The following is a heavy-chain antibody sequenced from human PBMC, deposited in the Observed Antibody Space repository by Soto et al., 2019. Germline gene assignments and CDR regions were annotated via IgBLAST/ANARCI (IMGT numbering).Heavy chain of an antibody. J-gene: IGHJ4*02. CDR3: ARDGSSGYYYGY. V-gene: IGHV1-3*01. Sequence: GASVKVSCKASGYTFTNYAMHWVRQAPGQRLEWMGWINAYNGNTKYSQKLQGRVTITTDTSTSTAYMELRSLRSDDTAVYYCARDGSSGYYYGYWGQGTLVTVSS. D-gene: IGHD3-22*01. CDR2: INAYNGNT. CDR1: GYTFTNYA.